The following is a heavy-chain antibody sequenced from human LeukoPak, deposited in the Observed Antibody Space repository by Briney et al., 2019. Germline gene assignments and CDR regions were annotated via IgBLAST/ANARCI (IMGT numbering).Heavy chain of an antibody. Sequence: GGSLRLSCAASGFTFSSYGMHWVRQAPGKGLEWVAVISYDGSNKYYADSVKGRFTISRDNSKNTLYLQMNSLRAEDTAVHYCAKSQWLVSPDYWGQGTLVTVSS. CDR1: GFTFSSYG. CDR3: AKSQWLVSPDY. D-gene: IGHD6-19*01. CDR2: ISYDGSNK. V-gene: IGHV3-30*18. J-gene: IGHJ4*02.